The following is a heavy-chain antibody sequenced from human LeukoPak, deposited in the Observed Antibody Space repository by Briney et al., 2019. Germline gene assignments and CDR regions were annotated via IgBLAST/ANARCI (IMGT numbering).Heavy chain of an antibody. CDR1: GGSISSSSYY. D-gene: IGHD5-24*01. CDR3: TRGAPVGSSREFDY. CDR2: IYYSGST. Sequence: SETLSLTCTVSGGSISSSSYYWGWIRQPPGKGLEWIGSIYYSGSTYYNPSLKSRVTISVDTSKNQFSLKLSSVTAADTAVYYCTRGAPVGSSREFDYWGQGTLVTVSS. J-gene: IGHJ4*02. V-gene: IGHV4-39*01.